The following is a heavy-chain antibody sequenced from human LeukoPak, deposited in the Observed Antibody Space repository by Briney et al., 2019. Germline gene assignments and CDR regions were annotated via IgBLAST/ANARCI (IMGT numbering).Heavy chain of an antibody. CDR1: GYTFTGYN. V-gene: IGHV1-69*13. J-gene: IGHJ4*02. CDR2: IIPIFGTA. D-gene: IGHD5-24*01. Sequence: AVKVSCKASGYTFTGYNMHWVRQAPGQGLEWMGGIIPIFGTANYAQQFHSTVTITADESTSTPYMELSSLRSEDTAVYYCARGEVEMATSFDYWGQGNLVTVSS. CDR3: ARGEVEMATSFDY.